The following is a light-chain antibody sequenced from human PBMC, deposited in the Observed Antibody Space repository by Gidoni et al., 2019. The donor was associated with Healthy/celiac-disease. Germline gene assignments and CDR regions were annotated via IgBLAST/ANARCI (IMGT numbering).Light chain of an antibody. CDR2: GAS. J-gene: IGKJ4*01. CDR1: QSVSSN. CDR3: QQYNNWPPLT. V-gene: IGKV3-15*01. Sequence: ELVKTQYPATLSVSPGDRATLSCRASQSVSSNLAWYQQKPGQAPRLLIYGASTRATGIPARFSGSGSGTEFTLTISSLQSEDFAVYYCQQYNNWPPLTFGGGTKVEIK.